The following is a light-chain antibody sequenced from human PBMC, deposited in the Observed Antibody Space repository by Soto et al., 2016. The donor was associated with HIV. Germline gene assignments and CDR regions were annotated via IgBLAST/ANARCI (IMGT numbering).Light chain of an antibody. Sequence: SYVLPQPPSVSVAPGKTARITCGGNDIGSKSVHWYQQKPGQAPVLVVYDDDDRPSGIPERFSGSNSGNTATLTISRVEAGDEADYYCQVWDSSSDHVVFGGGTKVTVL. J-gene: IGLJ3*02. CDR3: QVWDSSSDHVV. CDR2: DDD. CDR1: DIGSKS. V-gene: IGLV3-21*03.